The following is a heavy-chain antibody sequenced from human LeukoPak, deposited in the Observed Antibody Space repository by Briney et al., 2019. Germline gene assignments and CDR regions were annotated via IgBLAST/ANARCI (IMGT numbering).Heavy chain of an antibody. D-gene: IGHD3-16*02. CDR1: GGTFSSYA. CDR2: IIPIFGTA. Sequence: SVKVSCKASGGTFSSYAISWVRQAPGQGLEWMGGIIPIFGTANYAQKFQGRVTITADKSTSTAYMELSSLRSEDTAAYYCARGNSPDYVWGSYRYMDPFDYWGQGTLVTVSS. V-gene: IGHV1-69*06. J-gene: IGHJ4*02. CDR3: ARGNSPDYVWGSYRYMDPFDY.